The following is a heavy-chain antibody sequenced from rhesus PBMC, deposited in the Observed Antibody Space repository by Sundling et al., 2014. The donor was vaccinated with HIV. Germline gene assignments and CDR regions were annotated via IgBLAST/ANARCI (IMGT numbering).Heavy chain of an antibody. V-gene: IGHV2-161*01. CDR1: GTSITTYW. D-gene: IGHD2-27*01. J-gene: IGHJ4*01. CDR3: ARAPLPIDY. CDR2: IYWDDDK. Sequence: QVQLQESGPGLVKPSETLSLTCSVSGTSITTYWWNWIRQPPGKGLEWLAHIYWDDDKRYRTSLKTRLTISKDTSKNQVVLTVTNMDPVDTATYYCARAPLPIDYWGQGVLVTVSS.